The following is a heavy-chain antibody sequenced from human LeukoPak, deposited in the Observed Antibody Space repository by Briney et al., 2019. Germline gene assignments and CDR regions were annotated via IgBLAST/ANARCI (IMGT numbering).Heavy chain of an antibody. J-gene: IGHJ2*01. Sequence: PSETLSLTCAVYGGSFSGYYWSWIRQPPGKGLEWIGEINHSGSTNYNPSLKSRVTMSLDTSRNQFSLKVSSVTAADTAVYYCARGSQADLTVATSRVHWYFDLWGRGTLVTVSS. CDR3: ARGSQADLTVATSRVHWYFDL. CDR1: GGSFSGYY. V-gene: IGHV4-34*01. CDR2: INHSGST. D-gene: IGHD5-12*01.